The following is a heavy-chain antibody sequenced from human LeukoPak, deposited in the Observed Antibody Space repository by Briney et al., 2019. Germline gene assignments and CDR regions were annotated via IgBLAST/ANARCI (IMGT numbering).Heavy chain of an antibody. CDR3: ARPSETGYYRGAFDI. D-gene: IGHD3-9*01. Sequence: GESLKISCKGSGYSFTSYWIGWVRQMPGKGLEWMGIIHPGDSDTRYSPSFQGQVTISADKSISTAYLQWSSLKASDTAMYYCARPSETGYYRGAFDIWGQGTMVTVSS. CDR2: IHPGDSDT. CDR1: GYSFTSYW. J-gene: IGHJ3*02. V-gene: IGHV5-51*01.